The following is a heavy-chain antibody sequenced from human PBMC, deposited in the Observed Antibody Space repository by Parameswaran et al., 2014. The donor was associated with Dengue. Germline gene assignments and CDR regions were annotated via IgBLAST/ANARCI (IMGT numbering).Heavy chain of an antibody. CDR2: IYYSGST. CDR3: ARDRYSSSWYIAFDI. J-gene: IGHJ3*02. V-gene: IGHV4-31*02. D-gene: IGHD6-13*01. Sequence: RWIRQPPGKGLEWIGYIYYSGSTYYNPSLKSRVTISVDTSKNQFSLKLSSVTAADTAVYYCARDRYSSSWYIAFDIWGQGTMVTVSS.